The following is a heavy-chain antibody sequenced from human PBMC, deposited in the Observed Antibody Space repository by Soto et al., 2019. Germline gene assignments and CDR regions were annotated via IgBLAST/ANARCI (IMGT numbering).Heavy chain of an antibody. CDR2: INPNSGGT. D-gene: IGHD3-10*01. V-gene: IGHV1-2*02. CDR3: ARGFGVGYYYGMDV. J-gene: IGHJ6*02. Sequence: QGRWGRSGVGVRNPGASLKFSCKASGSPLTGYIMHGLRRAPGQGLEWMGWINPNSGGTNYAQKFQGRVTMTRDTSISTAYMELSRLRSDDTAVYYCARGFGVGYYYGMDVWGQGTTVTVSS. CDR1: GSPLTGYI.